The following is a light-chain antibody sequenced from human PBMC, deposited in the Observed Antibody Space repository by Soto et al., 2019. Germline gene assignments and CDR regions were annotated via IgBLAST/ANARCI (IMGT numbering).Light chain of an antibody. CDR2: GAS. CDR1: QSVSGW. V-gene: IGKV1-5*01. CDR3: QQYETFSGT. J-gene: IGKJ1*01. Sequence: IQRTQSPSTLSASVGDTVTVSWRASQSVSGWLAWYQQKPGEAPKLLIYGASALPRGVPSRFSGSGSGTKFTLTIASLQPDDFATYYCQQYETFSGTFGPGTKVDIK.